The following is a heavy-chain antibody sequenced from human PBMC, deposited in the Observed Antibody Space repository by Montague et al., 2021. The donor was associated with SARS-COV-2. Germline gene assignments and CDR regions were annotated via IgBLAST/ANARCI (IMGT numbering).Heavy chain of an antibody. V-gene: IGHV3-21*04. Sequence: SLRLSCAASGFSFSSYNMNWVRQAPGKALEWLSSISSTSTYIYYADSVKGRFTISRDNAKDSLFLQMDSLRADDTAVYYCARGLERRAHSMVRGVIFNSWGQGTLVAVSS. CDR3: ARGLERRAHSMVRGVIFNS. J-gene: IGHJ4*02. CDR2: ISSTSTYI. CDR1: GFSFSSYN. D-gene: IGHD3-10*01.